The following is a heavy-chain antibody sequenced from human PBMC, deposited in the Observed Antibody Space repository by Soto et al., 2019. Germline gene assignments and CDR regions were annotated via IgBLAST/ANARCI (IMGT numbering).Heavy chain of an antibody. Sequence: SETLSLTCAVYGGSFSGYYCSWIRQPPGKGLEWIGEINHSGSTNYNPSLKSRVTISVDTSKNQFSLKLSSVTAADTAVYYCARVYSSWYLTKGAWFDPWGQGTLVTVSS. CDR1: GGSFSGYY. D-gene: IGHD6-13*01. CDR2: INHSGST. CDR3: ARVYSSWYLTKGAWFDP. V-gene: IGHV4-34*01. J-gene: IGHJ5*02.